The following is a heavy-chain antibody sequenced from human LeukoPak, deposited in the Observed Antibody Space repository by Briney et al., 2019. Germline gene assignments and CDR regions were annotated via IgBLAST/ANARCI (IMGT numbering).Heavy chain of an antibody. Sequence: GASVKVSCKASGGTFSSYAISWVRQAPGQGLEWMGGIIPIFGTANYAQKFQGRVTITADESTSTAYMELSSLRSEDTAVYYCARADPYNYGWFDPWGQGTLVTVSS. CDR3: ARADPYNYGWFDP. V-gene: IGHV1-69*13. CDR1: GGTFSSYA. CDR2: IIPIFGTA. J-gene: IGHJ5*02. D-gene: IGHD1-1*01.